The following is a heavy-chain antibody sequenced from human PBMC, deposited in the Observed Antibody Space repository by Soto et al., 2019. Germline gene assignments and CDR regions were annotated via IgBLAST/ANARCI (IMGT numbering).Heavy chain of an antibody. V-gene: IGHV4-59*08. CDR3: ARRGAPAGKTSFDS. Sequence: QVQLQESGPGLVKPSETLSLTCTVSGGSISNYYWSWIRQPPGKGLEWIGYIYYSGSTNYNPSLNSRVTIAVDTSKNQFSLKLSSVTAADTAVYYCARRGAPAGKTSFDSWGQGTLVTVSS. D-gene: IGHD6-13*01. CDR2: IYYSGST. CDR1: GGSISNYY. J-gene: IGHJ4*02.